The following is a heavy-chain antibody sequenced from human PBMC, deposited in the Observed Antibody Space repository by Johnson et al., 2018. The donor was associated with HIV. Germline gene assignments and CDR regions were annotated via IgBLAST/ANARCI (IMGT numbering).Heavy chain of an antibody. D-gene: IGHD6-19*01. Sequence: QVQLVESGGGVVQPGRSLRLSCAGSGFTFSTYGMAWVRQAPGKGLEWVALISYDGSKKYYADSVKGRFTISRDNAKNSLCLQMNSLRVEDTAVYYCARGPLPSGWLKDAFDIWGQGTMVTVFS. CDR1: GFTFSTYG. CDR2: ISYDGSKK. J-gene: IGHJ3*02. CDR3: ARGPLPSGWLKDAFDI. V-gene: IGHV3-33*05.